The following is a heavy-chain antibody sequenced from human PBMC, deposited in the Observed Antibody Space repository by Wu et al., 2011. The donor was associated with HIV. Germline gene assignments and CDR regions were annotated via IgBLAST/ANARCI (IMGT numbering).Heavy chain of an antibody. D-gene: IGHD2-21*01. J-gene: IGHJ4*02. Sequence: QVQVVQSGAQVKKPGSSVKISCKATGGAFSSYAIAWVRQAPGQGLEWMGRIIPIFGTPNYAQKFQGRVTITADRSTSTAYMELSSLRSEDTAVYYCARDLGGDEDDWGQGTLVTVSS. CDR2: IIPIFGTP. CDR3: ARDLGGDEDD. CDR1: GGAFSSYA. V-gene: IGHV1-69*14.